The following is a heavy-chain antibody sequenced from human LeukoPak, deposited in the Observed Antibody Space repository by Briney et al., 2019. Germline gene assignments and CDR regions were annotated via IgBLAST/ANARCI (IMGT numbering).Heavy chain of an antibody. D-gene: IGHD1-1*01. CDR3: ARVFRITKAFDI. V-gene: IGHV4-30-2*01. J-gene: IGHJ3*02. CDR2: IYHSGNT. CDR1: GGSISSGGYK. Sequence: SETLSLTCTVSGGSISSGGYKWSWIRQPSGKGLEWIGYIYHSGNTYYNPSLKSRVTISEDRSKKQFSLKLSSVTAADTAVYYCARVFRITKAFDIWGQGTMVTVS.